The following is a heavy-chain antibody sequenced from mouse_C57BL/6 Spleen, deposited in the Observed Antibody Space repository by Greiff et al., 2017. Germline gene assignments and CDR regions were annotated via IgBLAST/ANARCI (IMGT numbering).Heavy chain of an antibody. J-gene: IGHJ2*01. V-gene: IGHV1-69*01. CDR2: IDPSDSCT. Sequence: QVQLQQPGAELVMPGASVKLSCKASGYTFTSYWMDWVKQRPGQGLEWIGEIDPSDSCTNYNQKFKGKSTLTVDKSSSQAYMQLSSLQSDDSAVYYCARSGGNYGDDYWGPGTTLTVSS. CDR1: GYTFTSYW. D-gene: IGHD2-1*01. CDR3: ARSGGNYGDDY.